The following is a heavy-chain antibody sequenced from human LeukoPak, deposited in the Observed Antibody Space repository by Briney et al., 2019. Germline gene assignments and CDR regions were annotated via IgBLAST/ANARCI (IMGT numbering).Heavy chain of an antibody. CDR2: IYYSGST. V-gene: IGHV4-59*01. CDR3: ARSDYGPPFDY. Sequence: PSETLSFTCTVSGGSISSYYWSWIRQPPGKGLEWIGYIYYSGSTNYNPSLKSRVTISVDTSKNQFSLKLSSVTAADTAVYYCARSDYGPPFDYWGQGTLVTVSS. D-gene: IGHD4-17*01. CDR1: GGSISSYY. J-gene: IGHJ4*02.